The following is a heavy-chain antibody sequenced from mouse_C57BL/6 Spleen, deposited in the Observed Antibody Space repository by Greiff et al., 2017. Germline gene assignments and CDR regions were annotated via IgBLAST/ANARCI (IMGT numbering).Heavy chain of an antibody. J-gene: IGHJ4*01. V-gene: IGHV1-82*01. CDR3: ARLPDYYAMDY. CDR2: IYPGDGDT. Sequence: VQRVESGPELVKPGASVKISCKASGYAFSSSWMNWVKQRPGKGLEWIGRIYPGDGDTNYNGKFKGKATLTADKSSSTAYMQLSSLTSEDSAVYFCARLPDYYAMDYWGQGTSVTVSS. CDR1: GYAFSSSW.